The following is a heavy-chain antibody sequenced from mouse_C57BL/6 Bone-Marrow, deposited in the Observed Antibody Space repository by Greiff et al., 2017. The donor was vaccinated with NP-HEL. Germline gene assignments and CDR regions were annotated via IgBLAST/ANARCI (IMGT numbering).Heavy chain of an antibody. CDR2: IDPANGDT. CDR3: TTEGYYGSTWFAY. Sequence: VQLQQSGAELVRPGASVKLSCTASGFNIKDDYMHWVKQRPEQGLEWIGWIDPANGDTEYASKFQGKATITADTSSNTAYLQLSSLTSEDTAVYYCTTEGYYGSTWFAYWGQGTLVTVSA. CDR1: GFNIKDDY. J-gene: IGHJ3*01. V-gene: IGHV14-4*01. D-gene: IGHD1-1*01.